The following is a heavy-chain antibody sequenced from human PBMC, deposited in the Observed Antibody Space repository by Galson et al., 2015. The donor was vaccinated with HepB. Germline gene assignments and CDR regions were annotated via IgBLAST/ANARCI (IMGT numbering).Heavy chain of an antibody. V-gene: IGHV3-7*03. CDR3: AGLWFGESQEFDP. CDR2: IKQDGSEK. D-gene: IGHD3-10*01. J-gene: IGHJ5*02. CDR1: GFTFSSYW. Sequence: SLRLSCAASGFTFSSYWMSWVRQAPGKGLEWVANIKQDGSEKYYVDSVKGRFTISRDNAKNSLYLQMNSLRAEDTAVYYCAGLWFGESQEFDPWGQGTLVTVSS.